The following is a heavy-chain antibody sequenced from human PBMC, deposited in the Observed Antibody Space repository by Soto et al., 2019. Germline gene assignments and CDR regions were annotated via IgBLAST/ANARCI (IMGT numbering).Heavy chain of an antibody. CDR2: INAGNGNT. CDR3: ARGHLKYYYDSSGYYSTGFDL. CDR1: GYTFTSYA. D-gene: IGHD3-22*01. J-gene: IGHJ2*01. Sequence: ASVKVSCKASGYTFTSYAMHWVRQAPGQRLEWMGWINAGNGNTKYSQKFQGRVTITRDTSASTAYMELSSLRSEDTAVYYCARGHLKYYYDSSGYYSTGFDLWGRGTLVTVSS. V-gene: IGHV1-3*01.